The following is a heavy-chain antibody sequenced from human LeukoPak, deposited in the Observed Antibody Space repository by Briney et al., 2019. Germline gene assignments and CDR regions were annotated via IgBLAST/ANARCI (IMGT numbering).Heavy chain of an antibody. CDR1: GGTFSSYA. D-gene: IGHD3-10*01. CDR3: AKGRGNLRRAFDY. Sequence: GASVKVSCKASGGTFSSYAISWVRQAPGQGLEWMGGIIPIFGTANYAQKFQGRVTITADKSTSTAYMELSSLRAEDTAVYYCAKGRGNLRRAFDYWGQGTLVTVSS. V-gene: IGHV1-69*06. CDR2: IIPIFGTA. J-gene: IGHJ4*02.